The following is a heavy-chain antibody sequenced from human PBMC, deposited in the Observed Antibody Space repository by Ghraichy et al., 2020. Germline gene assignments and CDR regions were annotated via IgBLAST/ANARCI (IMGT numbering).Heavy chain of an antibody. CDR2: IKPDGSES. CDR3: ARSGGFGWDF. D-gene: IGHD3-10*01. CDR1: GFTFINYW. V-gene: IGHV3-7*01. J-gene: IGHJ4*02. Sequence: GALNISCTASGFTFINYWMTWVRQPPGKGLEWVANIKPDGSESYYVDSVRGRFTFSRDNAENSLYLQMNALRADDTAVYYCARSGGFGWDFWGQGTLVTVSS.